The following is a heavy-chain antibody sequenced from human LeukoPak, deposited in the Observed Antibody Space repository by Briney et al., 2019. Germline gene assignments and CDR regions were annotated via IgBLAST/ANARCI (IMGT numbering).Heavy chain of an antibody. CDR2: IWYDGSNK. V-gene: IGHV3-33*08. CDR1: GFTFSSYG. J-gene: IGHJ3*02. Sequence: PGGSLRLSCAASGFTFSSYGMHWVRQAPGKGLEWVAVIWYDGSNKYYADSVKGRFTISRDNSKNTLYLQMNSLRAEDTAVYYCARDEYYARAFDIWGQGTMVTVSS. CDR3: ARDEYYARAFDI. D-gene: IGHD2-2*01.